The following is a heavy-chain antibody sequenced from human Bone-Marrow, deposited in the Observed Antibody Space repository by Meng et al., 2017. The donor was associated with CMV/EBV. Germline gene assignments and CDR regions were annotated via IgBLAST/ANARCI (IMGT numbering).Heavy chain of an antibody. V-gene: IGHV4-59*01. D-gene: IGHD2-2*01. J-gene: IGHJ5*02. Sequence: CTVSGGSISSYYRSWIRQPPGKGLEWIGYIYYSGSTNYNPSLKSRVTISVDTSKNQFSLKLSSVTAADTAVYYCARDRGEQLLQGSWFDPWGQGTLVTVSS. CDR2: IYYSGST. CDR3: ARDRGEQLLQGSWFDP. CDR1: GGSISSYY.